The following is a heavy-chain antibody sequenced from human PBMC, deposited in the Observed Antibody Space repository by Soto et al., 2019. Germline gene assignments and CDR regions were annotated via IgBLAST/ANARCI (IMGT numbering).Heavy chain of an antibody. Sequence: QVQLVESGGGVVQPGRSLRLSCAASGFTFSSYAMHWVRQAPGKGLEWVAVISYDGSNKYYADSVKGRFTISRDNSKNTLYLQMNSLRAEDTAVYYCARAGALTYLQTYYYGMDVWGQRTTVTVSS. CDR3: ARAGALTYLQTYYYGMDV. V-gene: IGHV3-30-3*01. CDR2: ISYDGSNK. D-gene: IGHD2-2*01. CDR1: GFTFSSYA. J-gene: IGHJ6*02.